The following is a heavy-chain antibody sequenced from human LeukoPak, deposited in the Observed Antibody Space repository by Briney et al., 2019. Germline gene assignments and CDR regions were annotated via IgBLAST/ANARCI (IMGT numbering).Heavy chain of an antibody. V-gene: IGHV3-23*01. CDR3: ARRRYDFSDPTSYNWFDP. CDR2: ISGSGGST. CDR1: GFTFSSYA. Sequence: PGGSLRLSCAASGFTFSSYAMSWVRQAPGKGLEWVSAISGSGGSTYYADSVKGRFTISRDNSKNTLYLQMNSLRSEDTAVYYCARRRYDFSDPTSYNWFDPWGQGTLVTVSS. J-gene: IGHJ5*02. D-gene: IGHD3-3*01.